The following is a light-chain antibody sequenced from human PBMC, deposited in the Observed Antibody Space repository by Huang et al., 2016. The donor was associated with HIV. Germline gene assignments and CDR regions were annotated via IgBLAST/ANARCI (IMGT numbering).Light chain of an antibody. CDR3: QQYDSYWT. Sequence: DVQMTQSPSTLSAHVGDRITITCRASQSINNYLAWYQQKAGKAPDLLIYKASTLDSGVPSRFSGSGSGTTFTLTISNLQPDDFATYYCQQYDSYWTFGQGTKVE. J-gene: IGKJ1*01. CDR1: QSINNY. CDR2: KAS. V-gene: IGKV1-5*03.